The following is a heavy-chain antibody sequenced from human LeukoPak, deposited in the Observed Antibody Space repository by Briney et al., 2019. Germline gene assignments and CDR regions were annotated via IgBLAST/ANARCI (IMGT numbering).Heavy chain of an antibody. D-gene: IGHD3-10*01. J-gene: IGHJ4*02. Sequence: SETLSLTCTVSGYSISSGYYWGWIRQPPGKGLEWIGSIYHSGSTYYNPSLKSRVTISVDTSKNQFSLKLSSVTAADTAVYYCATMGMVRGVMGYYFDYWGQGTLVTVSS. CDR1: GYSISSGYY. CDR3: ATMGMVRGVMGYYFDY. CDR2: IYHSGST. V-gene: IGHV4-38-2*02.